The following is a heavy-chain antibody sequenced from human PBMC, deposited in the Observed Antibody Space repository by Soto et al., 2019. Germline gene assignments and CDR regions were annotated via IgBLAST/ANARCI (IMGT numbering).Heavy chain of an antibody. V-gene: IGHV4-31*03. CDR3: ARDPGRYYYMDV. Sequence: SETLSLTCTVSGGSIRSGGYYWSWIRQHPGKGLEWIGYIYYSGSTYYNPSLKSRVTISVDTSKNQFSLKLSSVTAADTAVYHCARDPGRYYYMDVWGKGTTVTVSS. CDR1: GGSIRSGGYY. J-gene: IGHJ6*03. CDR2: IYYSGST.